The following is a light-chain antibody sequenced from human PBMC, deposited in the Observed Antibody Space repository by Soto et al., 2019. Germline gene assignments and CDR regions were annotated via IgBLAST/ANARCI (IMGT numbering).Light chain of an antibody. CDR1: SSDVGGYNY. Sequence: QSVLTQPASVSGSPGQSIATSCTGTSSDVGGYNYVSWYQQHPGKVPKLLINDVSNRPSGVSSRFSGSKSGNTASLTISGLQAEDEADYYCSSYTISSTYVFGSGTKLTVL. V-gene: IGLV2-14*01. CDR2: DVS. J-gene: IGLJ1*01. CDR3: SSYTISSTYV.